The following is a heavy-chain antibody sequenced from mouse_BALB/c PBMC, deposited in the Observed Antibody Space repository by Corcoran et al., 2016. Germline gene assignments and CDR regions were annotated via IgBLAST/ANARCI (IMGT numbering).Heavy chain of an antibody. CDR2: INPYNDVT. CDR1: GYTFTSYV. Sequence: EVQLQQSGPELVKPGASVKMSCKASGYTFTSYVMHWVKQKPGQGLEWIGYINPYNDVTKYNEKFKGKATLPSAKSSSTAYMELSSLTSEDSEVYYCAREGVAYWGQGTLVTVSA. CDR3: AREGVAY. V-gene: IGHV1S136*01. J-gene: IGHJ3*01.